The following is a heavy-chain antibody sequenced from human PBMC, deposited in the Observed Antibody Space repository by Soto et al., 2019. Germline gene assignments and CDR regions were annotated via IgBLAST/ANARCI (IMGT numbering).Heavy chain of an antibody. CDR1: GYSVSSSDYY. CDR3: APLSVSLSGPYGIHV. D-gene: IGHD2-15*01. V-gene: IGHV4-39*01. J-gene: IGHJ6*02. Sequence: KSSETLSLTCSVSGYSVSSSDYYWAWIRQPPGKGLDWIGSMLYSGLTYYNPSLKTRVTLSVYTSKNQFSVRLNSVTASDTAVYYCAPLSVSLSGPYGIHVWGQGTTVTVSS. CDR2: MLYSGLT.